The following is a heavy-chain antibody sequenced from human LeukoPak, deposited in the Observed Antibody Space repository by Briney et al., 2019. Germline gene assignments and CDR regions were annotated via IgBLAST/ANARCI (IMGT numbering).Heavy chain of an antibody. CDR2: TYYRSRWFN. CDR3: ARDWGYYYYGMDV. V-gene: IGHV6-1*01. CDR1: GDSVSSKSAA. J-gene: IGHJ6*02. Sequence: SQTLSLTCAISGDSVSSKSAAWNWIRQSPSRGLEWLGRTYYRSRWFNGYAVSVKGRITISPDTSKNQFSLQLNSVTPEDTAVYYCARDWGYYYYGMDVWGQGTTVTVSS. D-gene: IGHD7-27*01.